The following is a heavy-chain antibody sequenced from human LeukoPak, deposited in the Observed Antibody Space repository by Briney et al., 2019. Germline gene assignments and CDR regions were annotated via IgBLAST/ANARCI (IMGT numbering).Heavy chain of an antibody. V-gene: IGHV3-48*03. CDR3: ARGPSIAARYDAFDI. J-gene: IGHJ3*02. CDR2: ISSSGSTI. Sequence: GGSLRLSCAASEFTFTSYELNWVRQAPGKGLEWVSYISSSGSTISYADSVKGRFTISRDNAKNSLHLQVISLRAEDTAVYYCARGPSIAARYDAFDIWGQGTMVTVSS. CDR1: EFTFTSYE. D-gene: IGHD6-6*01.